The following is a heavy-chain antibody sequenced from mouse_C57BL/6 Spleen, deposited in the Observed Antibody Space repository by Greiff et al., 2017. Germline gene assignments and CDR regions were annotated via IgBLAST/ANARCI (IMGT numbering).Heavy chain of an antibody. CDR2: ISYSGST. Sequence: EVKLKESGPGMVKPSQSLSLTCTVTGYSITSGYDWHWIRHFPGNKLEWMGYISYSGSTNYNPSLKSRISITHDTSKNHFFLKLNSVTTEDTATYYCARSDYSNSYYAMDYWGQGTSVTVSS. CDR3: ARSDYSNSYYAMDY. D-gene: IGHD2-5*01. CDR1: GYSITSGYD. J-gene: IGHJ4*01. V-gene: IGHV3-1*01.